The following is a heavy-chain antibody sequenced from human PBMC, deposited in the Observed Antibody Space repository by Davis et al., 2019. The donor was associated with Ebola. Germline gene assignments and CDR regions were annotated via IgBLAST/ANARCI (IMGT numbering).Heavy chain of an antibody. CDR2: ISAYNGNT. D-gene: IGHD3-16*02. Sequence: ASVKVSCKASGYTFTSYGISWVRQAPGQGLEWMGWISAYNGNTNYAQKLQGRVTMTTDTSTSTAYMELRSLRSEDTAVYYCARKGPITFGGVIVIEDYYYGMDVWGQGTTVSVSS. V-gene: IGHV1-18*01. J-gene: IGHJ6*02. CDR1: GYTFTSYG. CDR3: ARKGPITFGGVIVIEDYYYGMDV.